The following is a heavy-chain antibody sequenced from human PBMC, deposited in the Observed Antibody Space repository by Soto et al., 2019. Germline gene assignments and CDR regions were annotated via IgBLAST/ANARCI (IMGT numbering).Heavy chain of an antibody. D-gene: IGHD1-1*01. CDR2: IYHSEST. J-gene: IGHJ4*02. CDR3: ARGTTRIRGLFDY. V-gene: IGHV4-4*02. CDR1: GGSMYTPNW. Sequence: SETLSLTCAVSGGSMYTPNWWTWVRQTPGKGLQWIGEIYHSESTNYNPSLKSRVTISVDKSKTQFSLNLTSVTAADTAMYYCARGTTRIRGLFDYWGQGILVTVSS.